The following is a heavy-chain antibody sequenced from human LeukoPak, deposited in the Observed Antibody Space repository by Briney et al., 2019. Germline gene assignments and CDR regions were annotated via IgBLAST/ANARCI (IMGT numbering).Heavy chain of an antibody. D-gene: IGHD1-1*01. CDR1: GFTFSSYG. CDR3: AKRWTGTTIGQQDY. Sequence: GGSLRLSCAASGFTFSSYGMHWVRQAPGKGLEWVAFIRYDGSNKYYADSVKGRFTISRDNSKNTLYLQMNSLRAEDTAVYYCAKRWTGTTIGQQDYWGQGTLVTVSS. J-gene: IGHJ4*02. V-gene: IGHV3-30*02. CDR2: IRYDGSNK.